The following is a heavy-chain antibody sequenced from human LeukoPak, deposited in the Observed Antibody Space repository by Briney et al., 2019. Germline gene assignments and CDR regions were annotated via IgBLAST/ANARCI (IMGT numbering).Heavy chain of an antibody. Sequence: GGSLRLSCAASGFMFSIYWMHWVRQAPGKGLVWVSRINADGSSTSYADSAKDRFTISRDNSKNTLYLQMNSLRAEDTAVYYCAKVSGALNWGQGTLVTVSS. D-gene: IGHD1-26*01. CDR1: GFMFSIYW. J-gene: IGHJ4*02. V-gene: IGHV3-74*01. CDR3: AKVSGALN. CDR2: INADGSST.